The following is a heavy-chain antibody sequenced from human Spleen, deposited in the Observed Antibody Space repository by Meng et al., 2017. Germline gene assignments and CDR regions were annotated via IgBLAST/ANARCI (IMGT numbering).Heavy chain of an antibody. D-gene: IGHD5-18*01. Sequence: GGSLRLSCATSGFFFTNAWMSWVRQAPGKGLEWVGRIKSNPDGGTTDYATSVKGRFTISRDDSKNTLYLQMNSLKIDDTAVYYCAWDDKAKFDYWGQGTLVTVSS. CDR2: IKSNPDGGTT. CDR1: GFFFTNAW. CDR3: AWDDKAKFDY. J-gene: IGHJ4*02. V-gene: IGHV3-15*01.